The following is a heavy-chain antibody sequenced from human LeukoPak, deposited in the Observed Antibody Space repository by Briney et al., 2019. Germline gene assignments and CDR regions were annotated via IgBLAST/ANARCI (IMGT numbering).Heavy chain of an antibody. CDR1: GYTFTGYY. Sequence: ASVKVSCKASGYTFTGYYMHWVRQAPGQGLEWMGWINPNSGGTNYAQKFQGRVTMTRDTSISTAYMELRRLRSDDTAVYYCASSPMVRGVSAPNLDYWGQGTLVTVSS. D-gene: IGHD3-10*01. V-gene: IGHV1-2*02. CDR2: INPNSGGT. J-gene: IGHJ4*02. CDR3: ASSPMVRGVSAPNLDY.